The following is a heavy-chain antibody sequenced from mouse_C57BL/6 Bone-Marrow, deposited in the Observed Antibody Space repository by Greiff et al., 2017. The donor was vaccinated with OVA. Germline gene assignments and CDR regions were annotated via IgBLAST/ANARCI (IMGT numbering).Heavy chain of an antibody. CDR2: INPSTGGT. D-gene: IGHD1-1*01. J-gene: IGHJ2*01. V-gene: IGHV1-42*01. CDR3: ARWDYYGPFDY. CDR1: GYSFTGYY. Sequence: EVHLVESGPELVKPGASVKISCKASGYSFTGYYMNWVKQSPEKSLEWIGEINPSTGGTTYNQKFKAKATLTVDKSSSTAYMQLKSLTSEDSAVYYCARWDYYGPFDYWGQGTTLTVSS.